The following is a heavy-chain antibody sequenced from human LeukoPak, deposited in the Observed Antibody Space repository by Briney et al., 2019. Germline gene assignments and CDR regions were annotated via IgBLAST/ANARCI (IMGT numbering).Heavy chain of an antibody. CDR2: IYYIGTT. CDR1: GDSIINYY. CDR3: AREGVGSSGYYPFDY. D-gene: IGHD3-22*01. V-gene: IGHV4-59*13. J-gene: IGHJ4*02. Sequence: SETLSLTCTVSGDSIINYYWSWIRQPLGKGLEWIGYIYYIGTTYYNPSLKSRVTISIDTSKNQFSLKLSSVTAADTAVYYCAREGVGSSGYYPFDYWGQGILVTVSS.